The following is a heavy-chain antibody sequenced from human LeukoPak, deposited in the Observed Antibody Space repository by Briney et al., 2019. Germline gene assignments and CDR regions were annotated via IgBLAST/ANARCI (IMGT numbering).Heavy chain of an antibody. CDR1: GGSFSGYY. J-gene: IGHJ4*02. Sequence: DPSETPSLTCAVYGGSFSGYYWSWIRQPPGKGLEWIGEINHSGSTNYNPSLKSRVTISVDTSKNQFSLKLSSVTAADTAVYYCARPSRDEEIDYWGQGTLVTVSS. D-gene: IGHD5-24*01. CDR3: ARPSRDEEIDY. V-gene: IGHV4-34*01. CDR2: INHSGST.